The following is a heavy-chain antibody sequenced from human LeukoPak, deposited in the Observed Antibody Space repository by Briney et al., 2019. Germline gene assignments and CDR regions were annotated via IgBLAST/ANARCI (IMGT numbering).Heavy chain of an antibody. CDR1: GGSISSSSYY. CDR2: IYYSGST. D-gene: IGHD2-15*01. CDR3: ARRKGYCSGGSCYNWFDP. J-gene: IGHJ5*02. V-gene: IGHV4-39*01. Sequence: PSETLSLTCTVSGGSISSSSYYWGWIRQPPGKGLEWIGSIYYSGSTYYNPSLKSRVTISVDTSKNRFSLKLSSVTAADTAVYYCARRKGYCSGGSCYNWFDPWGQGTLVTVSS.